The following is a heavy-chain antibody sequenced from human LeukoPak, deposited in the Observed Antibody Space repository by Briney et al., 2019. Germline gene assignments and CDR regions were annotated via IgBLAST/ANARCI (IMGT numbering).Heavy chain of an antibody. Sequence: GASVKVSCKASGYTFTSYYMHWVRQAPGQGLEWMGIINPSGGSTSYAQKFQGRVTMTRDMSTSTDYMELSSLRSEDTAVYYCAREGVSTLSARQFDPWGQGTLVTVSS. J-gene: IGHJ5*02. CDR3: AREGVSTLSARQFDP. CDR1: GYTFTSYY. D-gene: IGHD3-10*01. CDR2: INPSGGST. V-gene: IGHV1-46*01.